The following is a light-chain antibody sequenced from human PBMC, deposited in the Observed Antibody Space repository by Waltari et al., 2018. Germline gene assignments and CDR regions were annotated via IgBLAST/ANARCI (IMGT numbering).Light chain of an antibody. CDR3: AAWDDSLSGWV. CDR2: RNN. V-gene: IGLV1-47*01. Sequence: QSVLTQPPSASGTPGQSVTISSSGSSSNLGTNYVCLYQPLPATAPNLLLYRNNQRPSGVPDRFSGSKSGTSASLAISGLRSEDEADYYCAAWDDSLSGWVFGGGTKLTVL. CDR1: SSNLGTNY. J-gene: IGLJ2*01.